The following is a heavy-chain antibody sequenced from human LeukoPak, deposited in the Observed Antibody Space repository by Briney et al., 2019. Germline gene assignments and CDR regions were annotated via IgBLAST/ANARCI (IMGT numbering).Heavy chain of an antibody. D-gene: IGHD3-22*01. J-gene: IGHJ6*02. CDR1: GFTLSSFT. Sequence: PGRSLRLSCAASGFTLSSFTMHWVRQAPGKGLEWVAVIWYDGSNKYYADSVKGRFTISRDNSKNTLYLQMNSLRAEDTAVYYCASELSSGNPLGYYYYGMDVWGQGTTVTVSS. CDR3: ASELSSGNPLGYYYYGMDV. CDR2: IWYDGSNK. V-gene: IGHV3-33*08.